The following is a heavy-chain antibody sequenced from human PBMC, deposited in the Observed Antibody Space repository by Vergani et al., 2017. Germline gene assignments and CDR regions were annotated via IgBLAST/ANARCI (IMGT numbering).Heavy chain of an antibody. CDR3: ARDESGTDAFDI. CDR1: GGTFSSYT. V-gene: IGHV1-69*08. D-gene: IGHD1-1*01. Sequence: QVQLVQSGAEVKKPGSSVKVSCKASGGTFSSYTISWVRQAPGQGLEWMGRIIPILGIANYAQKFQGRVTITADKSTSTAYMELRSLRSEDTAVYYCARDESGTDAFDIWGQGTMVTVSS. J-gene: IGHJ3*02. CDR2: IIPILGIA.